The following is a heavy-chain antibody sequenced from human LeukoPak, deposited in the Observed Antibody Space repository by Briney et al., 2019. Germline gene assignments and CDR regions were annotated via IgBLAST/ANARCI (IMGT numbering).Heavy chain of an antibody. CDR2: INHSGST. CDR1: GGSFSGYY. D-gene: IGHD3-10*01. CDR3: ARGYYFFGY. J-gene: IGHJ4*02. Sequence: SETLSHTRAVYGGSFSGYYWSWIRQLLGMGMEWIGVINHSGSTNYNPSLKSRVTISVDTSKNQFSLKLSSVTAADTAVYYCARGYYFFGYWGQGTRVTVSS. V-gene: IGHV4-34*01.